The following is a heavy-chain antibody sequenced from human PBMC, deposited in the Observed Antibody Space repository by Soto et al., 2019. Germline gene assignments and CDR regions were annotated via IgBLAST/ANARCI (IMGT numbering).Heavy chain of an antibody. CDR3: ARRDYYDSSGYYYVPHSDAFDI. CDR1: GFTFSDYY. J-gene: IGHJ3*02. V-gene: IGHV3-11*06. D-gene: IGHD3-22*01. Sequence: PGGSLRLSCAASGFTFSDYYMSWIRQAPGKGLEWVSYISSSSSYTNYADSVKGRFTISRDNAKNSLYLQMNSLRAEDTAVYYCARRDYYDSSGYYYVPHSDAFDIWGQGTMVTVSS. CDR2: ISSSSSYT.